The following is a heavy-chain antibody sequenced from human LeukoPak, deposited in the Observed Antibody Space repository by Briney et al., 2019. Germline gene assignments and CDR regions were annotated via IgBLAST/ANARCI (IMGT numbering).Heavy chain of an antibody. Sequence: SETLSLTCAASRGSISSGGYSWSWIRQPPGKGLEWIGYMYHDGDTYYNPSLKGRVTISVDRSKNQFSLKVSSVTAADTAVYYCARGRVPPSGGPFCDYWGQGTLVTVSS. V-gene: IGHV4-30-2*01. D-gene: IGHD2/OR15-2a*01. J-gene: IGHJ4*02. CDR1: RGSISSGGYS. CDR3: ARGRVPPSGGPFCDY. CDR2: MYHDGDT.